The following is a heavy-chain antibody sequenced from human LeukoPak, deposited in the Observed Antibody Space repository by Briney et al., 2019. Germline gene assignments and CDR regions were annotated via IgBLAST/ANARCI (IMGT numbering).Heavy chain of an antibody. J-gene: IGHJ4*02. V-gene: IGHV3-23*01. CDR1: GFTLRNYA. D-gene: IGHD3-22*01. CDR2: LSGFGGES. CDR3: TKPAYNYESSGYPPFDF. Sequence: PGGSLRLSCAASGFTLRNYAMSWIRQAPGKGLEWVSGLSGFGGESFHADSVKGRFTISRDKSKNTLYPQMNSLRAEDTAIYYCTKPAYNYESSGYPPFDFWGQGTLVSVSS.